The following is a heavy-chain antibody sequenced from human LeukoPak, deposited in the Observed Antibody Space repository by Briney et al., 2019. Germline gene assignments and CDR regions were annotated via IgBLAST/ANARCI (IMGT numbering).Heavy chain of an antibody. V-gene: IGHV3-48*03. Sequence: GGSLRLSCSASGFTFSSYEMNWVRQAPGKGLEWISYIIGSGDTIYYADSVKGRFTISRDNAKDSLFLQMNSLRAEDTAVYYCAKVRFGVMARYYFDYWGQGTLVTVSS. CDR1: GFTFSSYE. D-gene: IGHD3-10*01. CDR2: IIGSGDTI. J-gene: IGHJ4*02. CDR3: AKVRFGVMARYYFDY.